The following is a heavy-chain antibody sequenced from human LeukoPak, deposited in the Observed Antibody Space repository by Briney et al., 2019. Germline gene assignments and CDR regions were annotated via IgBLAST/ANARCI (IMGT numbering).Heavy chain of an antibody. CDR2: ISSSSSYI. D-gene: IGHD3-9*01. Sequence: GGSLRLSCAVSGFTFSSYSMNWVRQAPGKGLEWVSSISSSSSYIYYADSVKGRFTISRDNAKNSLYLQMNSLRAEDTAVYYCAREQQLNGFDYWGRGTLVTVSS. J-gene: IGHJ2*01. CDR1: GFTFSSYS. V-gene: IGHV3-21*01. CDR3: AREQQLNGFDY.